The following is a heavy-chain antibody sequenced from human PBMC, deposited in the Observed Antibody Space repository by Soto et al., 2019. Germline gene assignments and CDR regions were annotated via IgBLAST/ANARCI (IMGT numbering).Heavy chain of an antibody. J-gene: IGHJ5*02. V-gene: IGHV3-7*03. CDR2: IKEDGSDK. Sequence: EVYLVESGGGLVQPGGSLRLSCEASGFMFRNYWMNWVRQAPGKGLQWVANIKEDGSDKSYVDSVKGRFTISRDNDKISLYLQMNSLGVEDTAVYYCGRVSGYGYVVDPWGQGTLVIVSS. CDR3: GRVSGYGYVVDP. D-gene: IGHD5-12*01. CDR1: GFMFRNYW.